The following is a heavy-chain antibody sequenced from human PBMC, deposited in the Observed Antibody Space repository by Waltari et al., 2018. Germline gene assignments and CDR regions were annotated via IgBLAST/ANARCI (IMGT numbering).Heavy chain of an antibody. Sequence: EVQLVESGGGLVQPGRSLRLSCAASGFTFDDYAMHWVRQAPGKGLEWVSGISWNSGSIGYADSVKGRFTISRDNAKNSLYLQMNSLRAEDMALYYCAKALPYYYDSRDAFDIWGQGTMVTVSS. CDR3: AKALPYYYDSRDAFDI. D-gene: IGHD3-22*01. CDR1: GFTFDDYA. J-gene: IGHJ3*02. CDR2: ISWNSGSI. V-gene: IGHV3-9*03.